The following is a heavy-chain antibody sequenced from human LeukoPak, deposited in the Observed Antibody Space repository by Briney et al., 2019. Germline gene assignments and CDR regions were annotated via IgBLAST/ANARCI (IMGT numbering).Heavy chain of an antibody. CDR3: AKSPEVLWFGEPFDY. Sequence: GGSLRLSCAASGFTFSSYAMHWVRQAPGKGLEWVAVISYDGTNKYYADSVKGRFTISRDNSKNTLYLQMNSLRAGDTAVYYCAKSPEVLWFGEPFDYWGQGTLATVSS. CDR1: GFTFSSYA. J-gene: IGHJ4*02. D-gene: IGHD3-10*01. CDR2: ISYDGTNK. V-gene: IGHV3-30*18.